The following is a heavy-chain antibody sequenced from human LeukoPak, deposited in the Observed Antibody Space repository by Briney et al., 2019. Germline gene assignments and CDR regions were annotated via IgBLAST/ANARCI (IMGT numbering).Heavy chain of an antibody. D-gene: IGHD6-6*01. CDR3: ARGPQLYSSSSDY. Sequence: PGGSLRLSCAASGFTFSSYSMNWVRQAPGKGLEWVSSISSSSSYIYYADSVKGRFTISRDNAKNSLYLQMNSLRAEDTAVYYCARGPQLYSSSSDYWGQGTLVTVSS. CDR1: GFTFSSYS. J-gene: IGHJ4*02. V-gene: IGHV3-21*01. CDR2: ISSSSSYI.